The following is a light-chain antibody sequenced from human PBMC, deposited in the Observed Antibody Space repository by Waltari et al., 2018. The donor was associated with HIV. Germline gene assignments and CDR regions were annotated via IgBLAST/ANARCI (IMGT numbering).Light chain of an antibody. Sequence: SFVLTQPPSVSVAPGKTASITCGGDNIGTKSVHWYQQKPGQAPVLVIYYDGDRPSGIPERLSGSTSGNTATLTISRAEAGDEADYYCQVWDSSSDRYVFGTGTKVTVL. CDR3: QVWDSSSDRYV. CDR1: NIGTKS. CDR2: YDG. V-gene: IGLV3-21*04. J-gene: IGLJ1*01.